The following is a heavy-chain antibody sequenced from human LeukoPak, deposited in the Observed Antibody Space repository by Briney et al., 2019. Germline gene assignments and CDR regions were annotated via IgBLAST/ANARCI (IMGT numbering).Heavy chain of an antibody. CDR1: GFTFSSYG. V-gene: IGHV3-23*01. D-gene: IGHD5-18*01. J-gene: IGHJ5*02. Sequence: GGSLRLSCAASGFTFSSYGVSWVRQAPGKGLEWVSAISGSSGSTYYADSVKGRFTISRDNSKDTLYLQMNSLRADDTAVYYCAKGYTYGYAHNWFDPWGQGTLVTVSS. CDR2: ISGSSGST. CDR3: AKGYTYGYAHNWFDP.